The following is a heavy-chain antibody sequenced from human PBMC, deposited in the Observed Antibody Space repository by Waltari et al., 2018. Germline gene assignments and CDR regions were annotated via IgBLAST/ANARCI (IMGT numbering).Heavy chain of an antibody. V-gene: IGHV4-59*01. D-gene: IGHD3-22*01. J-gene: IGHJ4*02. CDR3: ARVPYYYDSSGYTYYFDY. CDR2: IYYSGST. Sequence: QVQLQESGPGLVKPSETLSITCTVSCGSIRRYYSRWIRQPPGKGLAWIGYIYYSGSTNYNPSLKSRVTISVDTSKNQFSLKLSSVTAADTAVYYCARVPYYYDSSGYTYYFDYWGQGTLVTVSS. CDR1: CGSIRRYY.